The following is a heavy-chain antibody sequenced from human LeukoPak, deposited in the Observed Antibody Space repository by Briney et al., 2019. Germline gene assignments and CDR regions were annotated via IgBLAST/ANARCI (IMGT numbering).Heavy chain of an antibody. CDR1: GGSISSYY. D-gene: IGHD3-22*01. Sequence: SETLSLTCTVSGGSISSYYWSWIRQPPGKGLEWIGYIYYSGNTNYNPSLKSRVTISVDTSKNQFSLKLSSVTAADTAVYYCARSSEGRYYYDSSGYSYYYYYMDVWGKGTTVTISS. CDR3: ARSSEGRYYYDSSGYSYYYYYMDV. CDR2: IYYSGNT. V-gene: IGHV4-59*01. J-gene: IGHJ6*03.